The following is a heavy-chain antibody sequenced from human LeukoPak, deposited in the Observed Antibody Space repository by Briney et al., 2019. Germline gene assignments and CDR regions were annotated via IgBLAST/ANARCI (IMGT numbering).Heavy chain of an antibody. Sequence: SETLSLTCAVYGGSLSGSYWSWIRQPPGKGLEWIGEINHSGSANYNPSLKSRVTLSIDKSKNQFSLNLNSVTAADTAVSYCARARRDSGYYKVDYWGQETLVTVSS. CDR1: GGSLSGSY. D-gene: IGHD3-3*01. J-gene: IGHJ4*02. CDR2: INHSGSA. CDR3: ARARRDSGYYKVDY. V-gene: IGHV4-34*01.